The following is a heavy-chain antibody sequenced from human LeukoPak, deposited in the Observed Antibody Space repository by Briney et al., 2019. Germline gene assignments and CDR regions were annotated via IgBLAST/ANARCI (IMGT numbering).Heavy chain of an antibody. CDR3: AKDRGSSGYHLDS. J-gene: IGHJ4*02. D-gene: IGHD3-22*01. Sequence: GGSLRLSCAASGFSFSSFGMHWVRQAPGKGLEWVAVISYAGSNKYYADSVKGRFTISRDNSKNTLYLQMNSLRAEDTAVYYCAKDRGSSGYHLDSWGQGTLVTVSS. CDR1: GFSFSSFG. V-gene: IGHV3-30*18. CDR2: ISYAGSNK.